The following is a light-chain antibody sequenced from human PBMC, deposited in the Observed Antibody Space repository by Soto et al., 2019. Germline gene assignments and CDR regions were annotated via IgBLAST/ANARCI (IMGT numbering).Light chain of an antibody. J-gene: IGKJ1*01. Sequence: EIVLTQSPATLSSSPGERTTLSCRASQTVNSRLAWYQHKPGQAPRLLIYHTSNRATGIPARFSGSGSGTDFTLTISSLETEDFAVYYCHQRQSWPRTFGQGTKVDIK. CDR2: HTS. V-gene: IGKV3-11*01. CDR3: HQRQSWPRT. CDR1: QTVNSR.